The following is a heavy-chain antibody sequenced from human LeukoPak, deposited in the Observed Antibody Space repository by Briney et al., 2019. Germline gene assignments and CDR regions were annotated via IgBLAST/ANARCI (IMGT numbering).Heavy chain of an antibody. CDR1: GVSISSYY. Sequence: SETPSLTCTVSGVSISSYYWGWIRQPPGKGLEWIGYFYYSGSSNYNPSLTSRVTISVDTSKNQFSLKLTSVTAADTAVYYCARYNILTASDYWGQGILVTVSS. V-gene: IGHV4-59*01. J-gene: IGHJ4*02. D-gene: IGHD3-9*01. CDR3: ARYNILTASDY. CDR2: FYYSGSS.